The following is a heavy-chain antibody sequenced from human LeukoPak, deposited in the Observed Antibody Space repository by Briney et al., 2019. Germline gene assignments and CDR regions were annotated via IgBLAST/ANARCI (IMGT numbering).Heavy chain of an antibody. CDR1: GYTFTGHY. J-gene: IGHJ4*02. CDR3: ARGRLEAAATDDY. CDR2: VNPNSGGT. V-gene: IGHV1-2*02. D-gene: IGHD6-13*01. Sequence: GASVKVSCKASGYTFTGHYMHWVRQAPGQGLEWMGWVNPNSGGTRYAQRFQDRVTMTRDTSITTAYMELSRLRSDNTAVYFCARGRLEAAATDDYWGQGTLVTVSS.